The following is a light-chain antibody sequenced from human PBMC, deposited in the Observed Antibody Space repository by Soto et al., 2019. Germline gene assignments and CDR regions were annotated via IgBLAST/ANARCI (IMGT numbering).Light chain of an antibody. CDR1: QGISSY. CDR3: QQLKSYPFT. Sequence: DIQLTQSPSFLSASVGDRVSITCRASQGISSYLAWYQQKPGKAPELLIYGASTLQSGVPSRFSGSGSGTEFALTISSLQPEDFATYCCQQLKSYPFTFGPGTKVDIK. CDR2: GAS. V-gene: IGKV1-9*01. J-gene: IGKJ3*01.